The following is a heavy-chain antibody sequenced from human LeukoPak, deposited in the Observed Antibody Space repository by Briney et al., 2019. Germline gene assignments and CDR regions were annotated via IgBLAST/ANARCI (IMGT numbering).Heavy chain of an antibody. V-gene: IGHV1-2*02. CDR2: INPNSGRT. J-gene: IGHJ5*02. D-gene: IGHD6-13*01. Sequence: ASVKVSCKASGYTFTGYYMNWVRQAPGQGLEWMGWINPNSGRTSYARNFQGRVIMTRDPSINTAYMELSGLTSNDTAVYYCARTREYSSSWYFPPFDPWGQGTLATISS. CDR3: ARTREYSSSWYFPPFDP. CDR1: GYTFTGYY.